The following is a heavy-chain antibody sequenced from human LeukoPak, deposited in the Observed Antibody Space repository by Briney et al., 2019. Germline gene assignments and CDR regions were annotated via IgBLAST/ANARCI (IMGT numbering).Heavy chain of an antibody. J-gene: IGHJ3*02. CDR3: ARGGSSWANDAFDI. V-gene: IGHV1-8*03. Sequence: ASVKVSCKASGYTFTSYDTNWVRQATGQGLEWMGWMNPNSGNTGYAQKFQGRVTITRNTSISTAYMELSSLRSEDTAVYYCARGGSSWANDAFDIWGQGTMVTVSS. D-gene: IGHD6-13*01. CDR1: GYTFTSYD. CDR2: MNPNSGNT.